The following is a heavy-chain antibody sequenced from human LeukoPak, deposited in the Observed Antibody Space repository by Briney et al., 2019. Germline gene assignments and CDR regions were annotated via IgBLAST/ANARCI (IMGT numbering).Heavy chain of an antibody. CDR3: ARGGWTIVVVPAFYGMDV. D-gene: IGHD2-2*01. Sequence: ASVKVSCKASGYTFTSYGITWVRQAPGQGLEWMGWISAYNGDTNYAQKFQDRVTMTTDTSTNTAYMELRSLRSDDTAVYYCARGGWTIVVVPAFYGMDVWGQGTTVTVS. V-gene: IGHV1-18*01. CDR1: GYTFTSYG. CDR2: ISAYNGDT. J-gene: IGHJ6*02.